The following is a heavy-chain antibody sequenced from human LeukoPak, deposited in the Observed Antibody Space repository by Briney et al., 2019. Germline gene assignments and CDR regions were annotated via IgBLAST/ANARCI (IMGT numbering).Heavy chain of an antibody. V-gene: IGHV1-24*01. Sequence: ASVKVSCKVSGYTLTELSMHWVRQAPGKGLEWMGGFDFGDDEAIYAQRFQGRDTMTEDTSTDTAYMELSSLRSEDTAVYYCAIVVSGYYPDYWGQGTLVTVSS. CDR3: AIVVSGYYPDY. CDR2: FDFGDDEA. CDR1: GYTLTELS. D-gene: IGHD3-22*01. J-gene: IGHJ4*02.